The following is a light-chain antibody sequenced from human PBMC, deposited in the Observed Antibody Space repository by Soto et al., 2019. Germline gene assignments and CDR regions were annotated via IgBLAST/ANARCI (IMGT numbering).Light chain of an antibody. CDR1: QSVSNSY. CDR2: GAS. V-gene: IGKV3-20*01. CDR3: QQYGTTRIT. J-gene: IGKJ5*01. Sequence: VRSKSPGTLPFSQRARAPLSCRVSQSVSNSYLAWYQQKPGQAPRLLMYGASNRATGIPDRFSGSGSETDFTLTISRLEPEDFAVYYCQQYGTTRITFGQGTRLEI.